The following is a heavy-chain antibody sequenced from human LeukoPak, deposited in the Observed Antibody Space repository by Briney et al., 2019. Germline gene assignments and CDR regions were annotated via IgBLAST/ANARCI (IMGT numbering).Heavy chain of an antibody. D-gene: IGHD3-22*01. CDR3: ARPYDISASYYDY. CDR1: GYTFTTYY. J-gene: IGHJ4*02. Sequence: ASVKVSCKASGYTFTTYYIHWVRQAPGQGLEWMGIISPSGGTTTYAQKFQGRVTMTRDTSTSTVYMEPNSLRSEDTAVYYCARPYDISASYYDYWGQGTLVTVSP. V-gene: IGHV1-46*01. CDR2: ISPSGGTT.